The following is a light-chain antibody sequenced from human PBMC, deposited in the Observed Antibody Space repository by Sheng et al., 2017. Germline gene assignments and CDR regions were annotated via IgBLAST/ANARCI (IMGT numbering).Light chain of an antibody. J-gene: IGKJ2*01. CDR1: QSVGSK. Sequence: EIVLTQSPATLSLSPGERATLSCRASQSVGSKLAWYQRKPGQPPELLIYWASTRESGVPDRFSGSGSGTDFTLTISSLQAEDVAVYYCHQYHSSPLTFGQGTKLEIK. V-gene: IGKV3-15*01. CDR3: HQYHSSPLT. CDR2: WAS.